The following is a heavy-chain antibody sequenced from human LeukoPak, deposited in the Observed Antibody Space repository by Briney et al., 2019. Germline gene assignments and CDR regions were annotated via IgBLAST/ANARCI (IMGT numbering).Heavy chain of an antibody. CDR1: GFTFSSYG. Sequence: GGSLRLSCAASGFTFSSYGMNRVRQAPGKGLEWGSSISSSSSYIYYADSVKGRFTISRDNAKNSLYLQMNSLRAEDTAVYYCARQPSVNYGMDVWGQGTTVTVSS. V-gene: IGHV3-21*01. J-gene: IGHJ6*02. CDR3: ARQPSVNYGMDV. CDR2: ISSSSSYI. D-gene: IGHD3-22*01.